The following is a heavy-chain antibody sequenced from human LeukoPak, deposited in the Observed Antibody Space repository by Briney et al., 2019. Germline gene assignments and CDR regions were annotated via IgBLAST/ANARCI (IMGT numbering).Heavy chain of an antibody. V-gene: IGHV3-11*04. J-gene: IGHJ4*02. D-gene: IGHD3-16*01. CDR2: ISPNSGNTI. Sequence: SGGSLRLSCAASGFTFSDYYMGWVRQAPGKGLEWVSYISPNSGNTIYYADSVKGRFTISRDNARNTLYLQMHSLRVEDTAVYYCARDLRGIHDYWGQGTLVTVSS. CDR1: GFTFSDYY. CDR3: ARDLRGIHDY.